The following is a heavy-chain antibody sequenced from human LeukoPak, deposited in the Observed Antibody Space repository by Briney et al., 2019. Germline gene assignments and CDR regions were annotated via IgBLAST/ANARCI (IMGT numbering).Heavy chain of an antibody. J-gene: IGHJ6*03. V-gene: IGHV3-9*01. D-gene: IGHD6-13*01. CDR3: AKDPWWYSTSEGSGLYYYMDV. CDR1: GFNFHDYG. Sequence: HPSRSLRLSCAGSGFNFHDYGMHWVRQGPGKGLEWVSGISWDSGKIGYADSVKGRFTVSRDNAKNSLYLQMNSLRDEDTALYYCAKDPWWYSTSEGSGLYYYMDVWGKGTTVIVSS. CDR2: ISWDSGKI.